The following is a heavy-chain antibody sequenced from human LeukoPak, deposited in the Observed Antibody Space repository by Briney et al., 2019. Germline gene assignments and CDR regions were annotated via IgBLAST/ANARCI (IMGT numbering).Heavy chain of an antibody. CDR1: GGSISSGGYY. J-gene: IGHJ4*02. CDR2: IYYSGST. D-gene: IGHD3-10*01. V-gene: IGHV4-31*03. Sequence: PSQTLSLTCTVSGGSISSGGYYWSWIRQHPGKGLEWIGYIYYSGSTYYNPSLKSRVTISVDMSKNQFSLKLSSVTAADTAVYYCAVALSRFGEFQFDYWGQGTLVTVSS. CDR3: AVALSRFGEFQFDY.